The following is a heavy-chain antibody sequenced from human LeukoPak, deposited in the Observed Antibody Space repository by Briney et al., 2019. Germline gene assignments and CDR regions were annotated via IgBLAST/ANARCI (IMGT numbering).Heavy chain of an antibody. V-gene: IGHV3-7*01. CDR3: ARDHLHTIFGVVIIFSDYYYGMDV. CDR2: IKQDGSEK. Sequence: PGGSLRLSCAASGFTFSSYWMSWVRQAPGKGLEWVANIKQDGSEKYYVGFVKGRFTISRDNAKNSLYLQMNSLRAEDTAVYYCARDHLHTIFGVVIIFSDYYYGMDVWGQGTTVTVSS. D-gene: IGHD3-3*01. CDR1: GFTFSSYW. J-gene: IGHJ6*02.